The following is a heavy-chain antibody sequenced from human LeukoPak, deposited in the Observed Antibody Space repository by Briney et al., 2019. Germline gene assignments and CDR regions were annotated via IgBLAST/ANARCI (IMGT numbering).Heavy chain of an antibody. V-gene: IGHV3-30*18. J-gene: IGHJ6*02. CDR2: ISYDGSNK. Sequence: GGSLRLSCAASGFTFSSYGMHWFRQAPGKGLEWVAVISYDGSNKYYADSVKGRFTISRDNSKNTLYLQMNSLRAEDTAVYYCAKDRHCSGGSCYPGPYYYGMDVWGQGTTVTVSS. CDR1: GFTFSSYG. D-gene: IGHD2-15*01. CDR3: AKDRHCSGGSCYPGPYYYGMDV.